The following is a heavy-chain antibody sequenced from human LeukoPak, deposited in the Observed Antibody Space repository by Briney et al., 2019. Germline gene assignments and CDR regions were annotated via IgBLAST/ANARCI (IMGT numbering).Heavy chain of an antibody. CDR1: GYTFTTYY. CDR2: ISPSGDRT. Sequence: GASVKVSCKASGYTFTTYYMHWVRQAPGQGLEWMGIISPSGDRTNYAQKFQGRVTMTRDTSTSTVYMELSSLRSEDTAVYYCARIPEITIKGLGYWGQGTLVTVSS. V-gene: IGHV1-46*01. D-gene: IGHD5-24*01. CDR3: ARIPEITIKGLGY. J-gene: IGHJ4*02.